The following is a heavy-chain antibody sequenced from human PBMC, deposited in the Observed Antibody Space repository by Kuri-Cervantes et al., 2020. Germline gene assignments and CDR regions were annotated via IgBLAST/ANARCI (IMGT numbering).Heavy chain of an antibody. CDR1: GFTFSSYS. CDR2: ISSSSRYI. V-gene: IGHV3-21*04. Sequence: LSLTCAASGFTFSSYSMNWVRQAPGKGLEWVSSISSSSRYIYYADSVKGRFTISRDNSKNTLYLQMNSLRAEDTAVYYCARGWATPGPFYYYYYGMDVWGQGTTVTVS. J-gene: IGHJ6*02. D-gene: IGHD5-12*01. CDR3: ARGWATPGPFYYYYYGMDV.